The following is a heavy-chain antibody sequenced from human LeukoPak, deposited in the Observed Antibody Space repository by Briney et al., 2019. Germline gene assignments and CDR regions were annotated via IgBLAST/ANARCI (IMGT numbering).Heavy chain of an antibody. J-gene: IGHJ6*02. V-gene: IGHV3-23*01. Sequence: GGSLRLSCAASGFTFGSYAMSWVRQAPGKGLEWVSGIPSTGDSTYYADSVKGRFAISRDNSKNTLYLQMNSLRAEDTAVYYCASRNLLWFGEFDYYYGMDVWGQGTTVTVSS. CDR3: ASRNLLWFGEFDYYYGMDV. CDR2: IPSTGDST. CDR1: GFTFGSYA. D-gene: IGHD3-10*01.